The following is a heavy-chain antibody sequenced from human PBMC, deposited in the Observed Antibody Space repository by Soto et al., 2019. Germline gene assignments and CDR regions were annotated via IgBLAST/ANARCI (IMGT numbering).Heavy chain of an antibody. D-gene: IGHD3-22*01. J-gene: IGHJ4*02. Sequence: HPGGSLRLSCAASGFTFSSYGMHWVRQAPGKGLEWVAVIWYDGSNKYYADSVKGRFTISRDNSKNTLYLQMNSLRAEDTAVYYCARDTYYDSSGYLDYWGQGTLVTVSS. CDR3: ARDTYYDSSGYLDY. CDR2: IWYDGSNK. V-gene: IGHV3-33*01. CDR1: GFTFSSYG.